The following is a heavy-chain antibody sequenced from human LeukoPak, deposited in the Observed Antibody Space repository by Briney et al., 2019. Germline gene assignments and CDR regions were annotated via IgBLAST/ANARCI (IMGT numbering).Heavy chain of an antibody. CDR2: ISNDGSNK. J-gene: IGHJ4*02. CDR3: AKEGFDTIFPDY. Sequence: PGGSLRLSCAASGFTFSSYGMHWVRQAPGKGLEWVAVISNDGSNKYYADSVKGRFTISRDNYKNTLYLQMNSLRAEDTAVYYCAKEGFDTIFPDYWGQGTLVTVSS. CDR1: GFTFSSYG. V-gene: IGHV3-30*18. D-gene: IGHD3-9*01.